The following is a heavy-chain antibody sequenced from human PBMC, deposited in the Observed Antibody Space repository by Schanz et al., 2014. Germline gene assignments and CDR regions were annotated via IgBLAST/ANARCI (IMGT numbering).Heavy chain of an antibody. CDR2: ISSRSSHI. V-gene: IGHV3-23*01. Sequence: EMQLLESGGGLIQPGGSLRLSCAASGFTFSSYAMSWVRQAAGKGLEWVSSISSRSSHIYYADSVKGRFTISRDNSKNTVYLQMNSLRPGDTAVYYCARESSNDIVLVPGAVFDHWGQGILVTVSS. D-gene: IGHD2-2*01. CDR3: ARESSNDIVLVPGAVFDH. CDR1: GFTFSSYA. J-gene: IGHJ4*02.